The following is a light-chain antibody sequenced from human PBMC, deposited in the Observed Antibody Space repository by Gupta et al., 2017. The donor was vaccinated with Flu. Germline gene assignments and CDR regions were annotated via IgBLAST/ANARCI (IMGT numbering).Light chain of an antibody. CDR3: QQDDHRPFT. J-gene: IGKJ4*01. CDR1: PRCGESTNNMSY. Sequence: GLWASFDDKVNPRCGESTNNMSYLNWYQQKPGQPPKLLFNSANSLQSGVPDRFSDSGSGTNFTLTLCSLQAEDLAVYYCQQDDHRPFTFGDGTKVEIK. V-gene: IGKV4-1*01. CDR2: SAN.